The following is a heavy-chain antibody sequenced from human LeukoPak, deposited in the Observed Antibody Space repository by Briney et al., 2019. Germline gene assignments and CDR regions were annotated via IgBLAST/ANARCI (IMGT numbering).Heavy chain of an antibody. CDR2: ISAYNGNT. D-gene: IGHD3-10*01. Sequence: ASVKVSCKASGYTFTSYGISWVRQAPGQGLEWMGWISAYNGNTNYAQKLQGRVTMTTDTSTSTAYMELRSLRSDDTAVYYCARDKSVITMVRGVIDDAFDIWGQGTMVTVSS. CDR3: ARDKSVITMVRGVIDDAFDI. J-gene: IGHJ3*02. V-gene: IGHV1-18*01. CDR1: GYTFTSYG.